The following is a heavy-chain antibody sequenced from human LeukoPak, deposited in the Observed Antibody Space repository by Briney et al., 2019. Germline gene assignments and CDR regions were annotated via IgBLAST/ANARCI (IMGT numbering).Heavy chain of an antibody. V-gene: IGHV4-38-2*01. CDR1: GYSISSGYY. J-gene: IGHJ5*02. CDR3: ARHRPSGSYLDP. Sequence: PSETLSLTCAVSGYSISSGYYWGWIRQPPGKGLEWIGSIYHSGSTYYNPSPKSRVTISVDTSKNQFSLKLSSVTAADTAVYYCARHRPSGSYLDPWGQGTLVTVSS. D-gene: IGHD1-26*01. CDR2: IYHSGST.